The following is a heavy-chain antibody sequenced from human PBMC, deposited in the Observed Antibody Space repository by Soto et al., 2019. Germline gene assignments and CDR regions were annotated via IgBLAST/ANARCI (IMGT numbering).Heavy chain of an antibody. Sequence: QVQLVQSGAEVKKPGASVKVSCKASGYTFTGYYMHWVRQAPGQGLEWMGWINPNSGGTNYAQKVQGWVTMTRDTSISTAYMELSRLRSDDTAVYYCARSTRYDFWSGTGWFDPWGQGTLVTVSS. J-gene: IGHJ5*02. CDR2: INPNSGGT. D-gene: IGHD3-3*01. V-gene: IGHV1-2*04. CDR1: GYTFTGYY. CDR3: ARSTRYDFWSGTGWFDP.